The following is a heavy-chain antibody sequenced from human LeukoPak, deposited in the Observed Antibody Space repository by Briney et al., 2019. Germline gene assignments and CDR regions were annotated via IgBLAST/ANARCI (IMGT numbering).Heavy chain of an antibody. CDR1: GYTFTRYY. V-gene: IGHV1-2*02. Sequence: ASVKVSCKASGYTFTRYYMHWLRQAPGQGREWMGWINPNSGGTNYAQKFQGRVTMTRDTSVSTAYMELSRLRSDDTAVYYCTRSRGRAAAGNFDYWGQGTLVTVSS. J-gene: IGHJ4*02. D-gene: IGHD6-13*01. CDR2: INPNSGGT. CDR3: TRSRGRAAAGNFDY.